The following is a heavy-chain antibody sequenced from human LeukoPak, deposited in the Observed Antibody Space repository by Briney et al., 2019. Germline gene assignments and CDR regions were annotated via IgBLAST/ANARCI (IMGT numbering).Heavy chain of an antibody. D-gene: IGHD2-15*01. Sequence: GESLQISCKDSGYSFSIYWIAWVRQMPGKGLEWVGIIYPGDSDTRYNPSFQGQVTVSADKSISTAYLQWSSLKASDTAMYYCARSPDCSGGSCYAPNWFDPWGQGTLVTVSS. CDR1: GYSFSIYW. J-gene: IGHJ5*02. CDR2: IYPGDSDT. CDR3: ARSPDCSGGSCYAPNWFDP. V-gene: IGHV5-51*01.